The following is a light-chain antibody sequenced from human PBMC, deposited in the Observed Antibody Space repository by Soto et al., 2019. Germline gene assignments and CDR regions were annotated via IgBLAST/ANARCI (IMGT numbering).Light chain of an antibody. CDR2: EVT. CDR3: ASYRSANTLVV. Sequence: QSALTQPPSASGSPGQSVTISCTGTSRDVGGYNYVSWYQQHPGKAPKLMIFEVTKRPSGVPDRFSGSKSGNTASLTISGLQPEDEADYFCASYRSANTLVVFGTGTKLTVL. V-gene: IGLV2-8*01. CDR1: SRDVGGYNY. J-gene: IGLJ1*01.